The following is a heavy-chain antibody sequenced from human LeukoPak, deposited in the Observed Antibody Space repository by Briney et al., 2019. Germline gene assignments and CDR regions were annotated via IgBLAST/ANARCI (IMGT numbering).Heavy chain of an antibody. D-gene: IGHD3-10*01. CDR1: GGSFSGYY. CDR2: INHSGST. CDR3: ARGLLDPGGY. V-gene: IGHV4-34*01. J-gene: IGHJ4*02. Sequence: KASETLSLTCAVYGGSFSGYYWSWIRQPPGKGLEWIGEINHSGSTNYNPSLKSRVTISVDTSKNQFSLKLSSVTAADTAVYYCARGLLDPGGYWGQGTLVTVSS.